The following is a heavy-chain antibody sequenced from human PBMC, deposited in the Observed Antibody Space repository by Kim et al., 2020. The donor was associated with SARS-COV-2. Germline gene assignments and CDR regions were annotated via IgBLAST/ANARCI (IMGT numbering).Heavy chain of an antibody. CDR2: IYFSGST. CDR3: ARLTSYGDYARSSFDP. D-gene: IGHD4-17*01. J-gene: IGHJ5*02. V-gene: IGHV4-39*01. Sequence: SETLSLTCTVSGGSISSSSYYWGWIRQPPGKGLEWVGSIYFSGSTYYSPSLQSRVAISVDTSKNQFSLKLSSVTAADTALYYCARLTSYGDYARSSFDPWGQGTLVTVSS. CDR1: GGSISSSSYY.